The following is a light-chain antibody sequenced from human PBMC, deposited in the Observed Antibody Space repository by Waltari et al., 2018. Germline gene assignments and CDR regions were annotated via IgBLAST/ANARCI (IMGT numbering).Light chain of an antibody. J-gene: IGLJ1*01. V-gene: IGLV1-44*01. CDR2: SNN. CDR1: SSNIGSNT. Sequence: QSVLTQPPSASGTPGQRVNISCSGSSSNIGSNTLTWYQQLPGTAPKLLIYSNNQLPSGVPDRFSGSKSGTSASLAISGLQSEDEADYYCAAWDDSLNGLYVFGTGTKVTVL. CDR3: AAWDDSLNGLYV.